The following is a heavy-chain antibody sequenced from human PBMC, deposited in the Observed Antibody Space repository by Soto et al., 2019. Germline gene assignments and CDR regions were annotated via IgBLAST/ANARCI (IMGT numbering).Heavy chain of an antibody. CDR2: VIPIQGKA. J-gene: IGHJ6*03. CDR1: GGSFTSYS. D-gene: IGHD2-21*01. Sequence: QVQLVQSGAELKKPGSSVKVSCEASGGSFTSYSFTWVRQAPGQGHEWMGRVIPIQGKANYALKFQNRVTITADRSPRTVYMELTSLRPEDTAVYVCGKRLLFVDHGYMDVWGKGTTVTVSS. V-gene: IGHV1-69*02. CDR3: GKRLLFVDHGYMDV.